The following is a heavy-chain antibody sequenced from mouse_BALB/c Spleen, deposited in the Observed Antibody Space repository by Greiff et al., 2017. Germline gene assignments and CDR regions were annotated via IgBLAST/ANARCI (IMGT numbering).Heavy chain of an antibody. Sequence: EVKLVESGGGLVKPGGSLKLSCAASGFAFSSYDMSWVRQTPEKRLEWVAYISSGGGSTYYPDTVKGRFTISRDNAKNTLYLQMSSLKSEDTAMYYCARHGGNYLYYAMDYWGQGTSVTVSS. CDR1: GFAFSSYD. V-gene: IGHV5-12-1*01. J-gene: IGHJ4*01. D-gene: IGHD2-1*01. CDR3: ARHGGNYLYYAMDY. CDR2: ISSGGGST.